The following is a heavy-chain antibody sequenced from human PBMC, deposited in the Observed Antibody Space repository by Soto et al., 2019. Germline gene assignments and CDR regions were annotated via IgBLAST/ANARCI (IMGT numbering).Heavy chain of an antibody. CDR3: ARDPGATRRGYYYYMDV. J-gene: IGHJ6*03. D-gene: IGHD5-12*01. CDR2: ISAYNGNT. V-gene: IGHV1-18*01. CDR1: GYTFTSYG. Sequence: ASVKVSCKASGYTFTSYGISWVRQAPGQGLEWMGWISAYNGNTNYAQKLQGRVTMTTDTSTSTAYMELRSLRSDDTAVYYCARDPGATRRGYYYYMDVWGKGTTVTVSS.